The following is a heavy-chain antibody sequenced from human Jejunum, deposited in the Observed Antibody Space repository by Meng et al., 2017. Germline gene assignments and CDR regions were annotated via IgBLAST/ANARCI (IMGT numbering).Heavy chain of an antibody. CDR2: IIPMPGTT. D-gene: IGHD6-19*01. V-gene: IGHV1-69*06. Sequence: AQLVESGPEVKKTWSSVKVSCKASGVTFTSYAFTWVRQAPGQGLEWMGGIIPMPGTTQYAQKLQGRLTITADKSTSTAYMELSGLRSDDTAVYYCARGAVDFDYWGQGTLVTVSS. CDR1: GVTFTSYA. CDR3: ARGAVDFDY. J-gene: IGHJ4*02.